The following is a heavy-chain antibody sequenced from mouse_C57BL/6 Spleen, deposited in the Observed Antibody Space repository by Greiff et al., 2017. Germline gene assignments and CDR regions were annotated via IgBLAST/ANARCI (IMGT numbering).Heavy chain of an antibody. V-gene: IGHV1-55*01. D-gene: IGHD2-2*01. Sequence: QVQLQQPGAELVKPGASVKMSCKASGYTFTSYWITWVKQRPGQGLEWIGDIYPGSGSTNYNEKFKSKATLTVDTSSSTAYMQLSSLTSEDSAVSYCAREYYGYDGPFDYWGQGTTLTVSS. CDR2: IYPGSGST. CDR3: AREYYGYDGPFDY. CDR1: GYTFTSYW. J-gene: IGHJ2*01.